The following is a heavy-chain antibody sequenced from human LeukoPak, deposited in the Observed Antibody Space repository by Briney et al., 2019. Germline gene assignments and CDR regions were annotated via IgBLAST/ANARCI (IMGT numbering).Heavy chain of an antibody. CDR2: ISGSGTNT. CDR3: AKDAYYYDSTGYYDGGSFDY. V-gene: IGHV3-23*01. Sequence: PGGSLRLSCAASGFTFSSYAMSWVRQAPGKGLEWVSGISGSGTNTYYADSVKGRFTISRDNSKNTLYLQMNSLRAEDTAVYYCAKDAYYYDSTGYYDGGSFDYWGQGTLVTVSS. CDR1: GFTFSSYA. D-gene: IGHD3-22*01. J-gene: IGHJ4*02.